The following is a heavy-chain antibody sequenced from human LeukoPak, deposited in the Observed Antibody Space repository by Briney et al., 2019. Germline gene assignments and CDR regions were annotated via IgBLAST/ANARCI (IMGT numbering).Heavy chain of an antibody. CDR3: ARDKDVSSHYSILDF. V-gene: IGHV3-33*01. J-gene: IGHJ4*02. Sequence: GGSLRLSCVASGFTFSNYGIHWIRQAPGKGLEGVAVTWADGRSKYYADSVKGRFTISRDNTKNTVSLQMNSLRAEDTAVYSCARDKDVSSHYSILDFWGQGTLVTVSS. CDR2: TWADGRSK. D-gene: IGHD3-22*01. CDR1: GFTFSNYG.